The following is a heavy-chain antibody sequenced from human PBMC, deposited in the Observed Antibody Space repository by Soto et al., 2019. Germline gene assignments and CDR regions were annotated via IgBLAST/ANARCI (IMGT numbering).Heavy chain of an antibody. CDR2: LHSGNGNT. Sequence: HAHGQRLEWIGWLHSGNGNTKYSQKFQGRVTITRDTSASTAYMELSSLRSEDTAIYYCARDGNLNYVGYYYGMDVWGQGTTVTVSS. V-gene: IGHV1-3*01. J-gene: IGHJ6*02. D-gene: IGHD1-7*01. CDR3: ARDGNLNYVGYYYGMDV.